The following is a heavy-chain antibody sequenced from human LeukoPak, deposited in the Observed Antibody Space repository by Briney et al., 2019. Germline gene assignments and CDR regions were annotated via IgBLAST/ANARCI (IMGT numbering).Heavy chain of an antibody. CDR3: ARRYGSGSYYYSYGMAV. J-gene: IGHJ6*04. CDR1: GGSFSGYY. V-gene: IGHV4-34*01. CDR2: VNHSGST. D-gene: IGHD3-10*01. Sequence: SETLCLTCAAYGGSFSGYYWSWIRQPPGKGLEWIGEVNHSGSTNYNPSLKSRVTISLDTSKNQFSLKLSSVTAAETAVYYCARRYGSGSYYYSYGMAVWGKGTTVTVPS.